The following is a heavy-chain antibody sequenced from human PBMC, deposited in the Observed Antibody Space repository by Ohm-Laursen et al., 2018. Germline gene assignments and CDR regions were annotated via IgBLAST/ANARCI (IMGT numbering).Heavy chain of an antibody. J-gene: IGHJ6*02. Sequence: SLRLSCAASGFTFSRYWMSWVRQAPGKELEWVANVKQDGTEKDYVDSVEGRFTISRDNAKNSLYLQMNSLRVEDTAMYYCARGHGSVWGQGTTVTVSS. V-gene: IGHV3-7*01. D-gene: IGHD1-14*01. CDR1: GFTFSRYW. CDR3: ARGHGSV. CDR2: VKQDGTEK.